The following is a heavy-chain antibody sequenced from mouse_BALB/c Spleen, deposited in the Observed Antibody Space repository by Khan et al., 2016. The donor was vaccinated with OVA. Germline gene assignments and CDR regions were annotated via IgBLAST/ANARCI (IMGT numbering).Heavy chain of an antibody. Sequence: EVELVESGGDLVKPGGSLKLSCAASGFTFSDYYMYWVRQTPEKRLEWVASISDGGSYTYYLDSVKGRFTISRDNANNNLYLQMSSLKSKDTAMYYCVRYYYGIGFYDMDYWGQGTSVTVSS. CDR2: ISDGGSYT. D-gene: IGHD1-1*01. V-gene: IGHV5-4*02. CDR1: GFTFSDYY. CDR3: VRYYYGIGFYDMDY. J-gene: IGHJ4*01.